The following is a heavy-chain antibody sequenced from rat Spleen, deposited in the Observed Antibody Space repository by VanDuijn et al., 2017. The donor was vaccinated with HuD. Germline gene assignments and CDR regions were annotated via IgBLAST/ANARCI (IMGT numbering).Heavy chain of an antibody. V-gene: IGHV4-2*01. CDR3: ARVSPYVIDA. CDR2: INKDSSTI. J-gene: IGHJ4*01. CDR1: GFNFNDYW. Sequence: EVKLVESGGGLVQPGRSLKLSCAASGFNFNDYWMGWVRQAPGKGLEWIGEINKDSSTIKYTPSLKEKFTIPRDNAQNTLYLQMSKVGSEDTTIYYCARVSPYVIDAWGQGASVTVSS.